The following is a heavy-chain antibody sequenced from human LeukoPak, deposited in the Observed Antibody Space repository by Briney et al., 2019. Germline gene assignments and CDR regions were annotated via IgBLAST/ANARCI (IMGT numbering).Heavy chain of an antibody. CDR3: VRLRWELMAPYFDH. Sequence: SETLSLTCSVSTDSTNTYYWSWIRQSPGKGLEWIGHIYQTGSTNYSPSFRSRVTISIDIAKKAFSLKLTSVTVADTAMYYCVRLRWELMAPYFDHWGQGAFVIVSS. CDR2: IYQTGST. V-gene: IGHV4-59*01. J-gene: IGHJ4*02. D-gene: IGHD1-26*01. CDR1: TDSTNTYY.